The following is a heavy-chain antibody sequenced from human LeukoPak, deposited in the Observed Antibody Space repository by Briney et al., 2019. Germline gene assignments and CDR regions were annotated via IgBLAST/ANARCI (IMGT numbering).Heavy chain of an antibody. J-gene: IGHJ4*02. V-gene: IGHV3-23*01. CDR1: GFTFSSYA. CDR2: ISGSGGST. Sequence: PGGSLRLSCAASGFTFSSYAMSWVRQAPGKGLEWVSAISGSGGSTYYADSVKGRFTISRDNAKNSLYLQMNSLRAEDTAVYYCARDTAMAVFDYWGQGTLVTVSS. D-gene: IGHD5-18*01. CDR3: ARDTAMAVFDY.